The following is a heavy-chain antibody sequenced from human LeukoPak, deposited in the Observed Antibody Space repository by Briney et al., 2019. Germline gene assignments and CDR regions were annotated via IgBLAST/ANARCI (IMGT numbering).Heavy chain of an antibody. V-gene: IGHV4-38-2*02. Sequence: PSETLSLTCTVSGYSISSGYYWGWIRQPPGKGLEWIGSIYHSGSTYYNPSLKSRVTISVDTSKNQFSLKLSSVTAADTAVYYCVRETYYYDSSDYWGQGTLVTVSS. D-gene: IGHD3-22*01. J-gene: IGHJ4*02. CDR3: VRETYYYDSSDY. CDR1: GYSISSGYY. CDR2: IYHSGST.